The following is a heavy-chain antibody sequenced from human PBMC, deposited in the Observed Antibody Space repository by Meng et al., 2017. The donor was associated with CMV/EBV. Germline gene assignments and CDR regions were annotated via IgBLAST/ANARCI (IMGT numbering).Heavy chain of an antibody. CDR2: ISSSGSTI. V-gene: IGHV3-48*03. Sequence: GGSLRLSCAASGFTFSSYEMNWVRQAPGKGLEWVSYISSSGSTIYYADSVKGRFTISRENAKNSLYLQMNSLRAEDTAVYYCARHVYRVGAFDIWGQGTMVTVSS. J-gene: IGHJ3*02. CDR3: ARHVYRVGAFDI. D-gene: IGHD2-2*02. CDR1: GFTFSSYE.